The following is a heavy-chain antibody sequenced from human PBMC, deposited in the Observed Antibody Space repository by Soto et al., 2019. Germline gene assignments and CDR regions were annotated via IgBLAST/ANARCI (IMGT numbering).Heavy chain of an antibody. D-gene: IGHD2-21*02. Sequence: SVKVSCKASGGTFSSYAISWVRQAPGQGLEWMGGIIPIFGTANYAQKFQGRVTITADESTSTAYMELSSLRSEDTAVYYCAIIIVVVTAENYLDYCCQGPRVTLSS. J-gene: IGHJ4*02. CDR3: AIIIVVVTAENYLDY. CDR1: GGTFSSYA. V-gene: IGHV1-69*13. CDR2: IIPIFGTA.